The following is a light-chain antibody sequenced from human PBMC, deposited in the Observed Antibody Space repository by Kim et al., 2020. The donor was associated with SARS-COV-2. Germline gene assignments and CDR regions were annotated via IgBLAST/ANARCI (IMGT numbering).Light chain of an antibody. CDR1: QSVSNNY. J-gene: IGKJ1*01. V-gene: IGKV3-20*01. Sequence: SPGERATLSCRASQSVSNNYLAWYQQKPGQAPRLLIYGASSRATAIPDWFSGSGSGTDFTLTISRLESEDFAVYYCHQYGTSFRTFGQGTKVDIK. CDR2: GAS. CDR3: HQYGTSFRT.